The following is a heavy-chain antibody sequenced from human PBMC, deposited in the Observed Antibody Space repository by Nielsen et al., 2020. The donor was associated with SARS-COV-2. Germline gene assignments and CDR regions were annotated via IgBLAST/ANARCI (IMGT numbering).Heavy chain of an antibody. D-gene: IGHD2-2*01. Sequence: GGSLRLSCAAFGFPFNTYAFHWVRQAPGKGLEYVSAISSNGGSSYYADSVKGRFTISRDNSRNTLYLHLNSLRPEDTAVYFCARETIDFTSSFVDNWGQGTLVTVSP. CDR1: GFPFNTYA. CDR3: ARETIDFTSSFVDN. CDR2: ISSNGGSS. J-gene: IGHJ4*02. V-gene: IGHV3-64*04.